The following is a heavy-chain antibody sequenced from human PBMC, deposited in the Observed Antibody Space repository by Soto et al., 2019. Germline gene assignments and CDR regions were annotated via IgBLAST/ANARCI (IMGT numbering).Heavy chain of an antibody. CDR1: GYTCTSYD. Sequence: QVQLVQSGAEVKKPGASVKFSCKASGYTCTSYDINWVRQATGQGLEWMGWMNSNRGNTGYAGKFQGRVTVTRNNTTSTPYMELSSLRSEHTAAYYCARSTNEYGDRHWGKGTLVTVSS. D-gene: IGHD4-17*01. CDR2: MNSNRGNT. J-gene: IGHJ4*02. V-gene: IGHV1-8*01. CDR3: ARSTNEYGDRH.